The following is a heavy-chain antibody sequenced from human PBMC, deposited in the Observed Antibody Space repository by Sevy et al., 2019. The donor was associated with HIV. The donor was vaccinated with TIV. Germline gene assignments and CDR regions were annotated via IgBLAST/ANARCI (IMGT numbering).Heavy chain of an antibody. CDR1: GFTVSSNY. CDR2: IYSGGNT. CDR3: ARGHTMITY. Sequence: GGSLRLSCAASGFTVSSNYMTWVRQAPGKGLEWVSVIYSGGNTYYADSVKGRFTISRDNSKNTLYLQMNRMRAEDTAGYYCARGHTMITYWGQGTLVTVSS. J-gene: IGHJ4*02. D-gene: IGHD3-16*01. V-gene: IGHV3-53*01.